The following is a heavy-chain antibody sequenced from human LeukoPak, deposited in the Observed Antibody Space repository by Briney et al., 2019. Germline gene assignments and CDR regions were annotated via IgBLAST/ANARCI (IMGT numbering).Heavy chain of an antibody. CDR3: AREPSADNDFWSGYEPPHFDY. Sequence: SETLSLTCTVSGGSISSSSYYWGWIRQPPGKGLEWIGSIYYSGSTYYNPSLKSRVTMSVDTSKNQFSLKLSSVTAADTAVYYCAREPSADNDFWSGYEPPHFDYWGQGTLVTVSS. CDR2: IYYSGST. V-gene: IGHV4-39*07. CDR1: GGSISSSSYY. J-gene: IGHJ4*02. D-gene: IGHD3-3*01.